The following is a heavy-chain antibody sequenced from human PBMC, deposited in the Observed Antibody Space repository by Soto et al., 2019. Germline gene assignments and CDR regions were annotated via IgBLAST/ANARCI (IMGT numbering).Heavy chain of an antibody. V-gene: IGHV4-34*01. Sequence: SETLSLTCAVYGGSFSGYYWSWIRQPPGKGLEWIGEINHSGSTNYNPSLKSRVTISVDTSKNQFSLKLSSVTAADTVFYYCARGFVRLRTRLYYYYMDVWGKGTTVTVSS. CDR3: ARGFVRLRTRLYYYYMDV. J-gene: IGHJ6*03. CDR1: GGSFSGYY. CDR2: INHSGST. D-gene: IGHD5-12*01.